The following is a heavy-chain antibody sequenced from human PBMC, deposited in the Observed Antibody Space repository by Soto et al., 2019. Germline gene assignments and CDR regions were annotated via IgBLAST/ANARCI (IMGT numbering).Heavy chain of an antibody. CDR1: GGTFSSYA. Sequence: ASSLKVSCKASGGTFSSYAISWVRHAPGQGLEWMGGIIPIFGTTNYAQKFQGRVTITADESTSTAYMELNSLRSEDTAVYYCARVVTVVKSFHYWYFDLWGRGTLVTVSS. V-gene: IGHV1-69*13. CDR3: ARVVTVVKSFHYWYFDL. CDR2: IIPIFGTT. J-gene: IGHJ2*01. D-gene: IGHD2-15*01.